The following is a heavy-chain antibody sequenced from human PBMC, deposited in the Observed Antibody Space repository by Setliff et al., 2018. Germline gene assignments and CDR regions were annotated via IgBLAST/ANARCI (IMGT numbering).Heavy chain of an antibody. CDR1: GFTFSTYN. J-gene: IGHJ4*02. CDR3: ARSESCGSTHCSPYDY. Sequence: RLSCAASGFTFSTYNMNWVRQAPGKGLEWVSYISFSSSTIYYADSVKGRFTISRDNADDSLYLQMDSLRADDTAVYYCARSESCGSTHCSPYDYWGQGTLVTVSS. CDR2: ISFSSSTI. V-gene: IGHV3-48*04. D-gene: IGHD2-2*01.